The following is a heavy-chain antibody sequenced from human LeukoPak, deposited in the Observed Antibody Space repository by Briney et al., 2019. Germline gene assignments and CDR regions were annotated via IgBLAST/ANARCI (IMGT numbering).Heavy chain of an antibody. CDR3: ARDWGGSYPLFDY. CDR1: GFTFSSYW. CDR2: IKHDGSEK. V-gene: IGHV3-7*01. Sequence: GGSLRLSCAASGFTFSSYWMSWVRQAPGKGLEWVANIKHDGSEKYYVDSVKGRFTISRDNAKNSLYLQMNSLRAEDTAVYYCARDWGGSYPLFDYWGQGTLVTVSS. J-gene: IGHJ4*02. D-gene: IGHD1-26*01.